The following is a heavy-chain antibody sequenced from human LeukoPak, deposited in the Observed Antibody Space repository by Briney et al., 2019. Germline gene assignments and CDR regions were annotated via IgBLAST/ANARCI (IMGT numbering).Heavy chain of an antibody. CDR2: IYHSGST. Sequence: PSQTLSLTCAVSGGSISSGGYSWSWIRQPPGKGLEWIGYIYHSGSTYYNPPLKSRVTISVDRSKNQFSLKLSSVTAADTAVYYCARDGLTNEFDYWGQGTLVTVSS. D-gene: IGHD1-1*01. V-gene: IGHV4-30-2*01. CDR1: GGSISSGGYS. J-gene: IGHJ4*02. CDR3: ARDGLTNEFDY.